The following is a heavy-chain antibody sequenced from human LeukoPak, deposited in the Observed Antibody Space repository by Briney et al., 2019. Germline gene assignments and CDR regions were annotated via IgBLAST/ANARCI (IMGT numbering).Heavy chain of an antibody. CDR2: INPNSGGT. CDR3: ARGSRIAVAGTWGY. Sequence: GGSLRLSCAASGFTFSSYGMHWVRQAPGQGLEWMGRINPNSGGTNYAQKFQGRVTMTRDTSISTAYMELSRLRSDDTAVYYCARGSRIAVAGTWGYWGQGTLVTVSS. V-gene: IGHV1-2*06. D-gene: IGHD6-19*01. J-gene: IGHJ4*02. CDR1: GFTFSSYG.